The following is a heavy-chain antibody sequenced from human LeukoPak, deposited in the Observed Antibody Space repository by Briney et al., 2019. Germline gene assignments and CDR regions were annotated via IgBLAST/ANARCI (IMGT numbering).Heavy chain of an antibody. CDR3: ARGSAAAGTGY. J-gene: IGHJ4*02. D-gene: IGHD6-13*01. CDR2: INHSGST. Sequence: PSETLSLTCAXYXXSXSGYYWSWIRQPPGNGLEWIGEINHSGSTNYNPSLKSRVTISVDTSKNQFSLKLSSVTAADTAVYYCARGSAAAGTGYWGQGTLVTVSS. V-gene: IGHV4-34*01. CDR1: XXSXSGYY.